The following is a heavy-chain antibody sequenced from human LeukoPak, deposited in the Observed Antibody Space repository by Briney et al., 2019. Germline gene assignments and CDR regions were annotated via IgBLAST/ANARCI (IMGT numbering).Heavy chain of an antibody. J-gene: IGHJ3*02. CDR1: GFTFSDYY. CDR3: ARAFNDGDAFDI. CDR2: ISSSGSTI. D-gene: IGHD1-1*01. Sequence: PGGSLRLSCAASGFTFSDYYMSWIRQAPGKGLEWVSYISSSGSTIYYADPVKGRFTISRDNAKNSLYLQMNSLRAEDTAVYYCARAFNDGDAFDIWGQGTMVTVSS. V-gene: IGHV3-11*01.